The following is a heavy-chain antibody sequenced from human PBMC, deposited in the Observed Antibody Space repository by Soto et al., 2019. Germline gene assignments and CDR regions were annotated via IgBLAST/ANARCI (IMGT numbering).Heavy chain of an antibody. CDR3: ARERGGYSYGDY. D-gene: IGHD5-18*01. V-gene: IGHV1-18*01. J-gene: IGHJ4*02. CDR2: FNTYNGNT. CDR1: GYTFSSYG. Sequence: QVQLVQSGAEVKKPGASVKVSCKASGYTFSSYGITWVRQDPGQRLEWMGWFNTYNGNTNYAQKFQGRVTMTTDTSTSTAYMELRSLRSDDTAVYYCARERGGYSYGDYWGQGALVTVSS.